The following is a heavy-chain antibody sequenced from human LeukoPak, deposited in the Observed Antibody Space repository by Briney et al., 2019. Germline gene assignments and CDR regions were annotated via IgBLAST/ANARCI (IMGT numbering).Heavy chain of an antibody. CDR3: ADGPDGYNTY. Sequence: GSSVKVSCKASGYTFTYRYLHWVRQAPGQALEWMGWITPFNGNTNYAQKFQDRVTITRDRSMTTAYMELSSLRSEDTAMYYCADGPDGYNTYWGQGTLVTVSS. V-gene: IGHV1-45*02. D-gene: IGHD5-24*01. CDR1: GYTFTYRY. CDR2: ITPFNGNT. J-gene: IGHJ4*02.